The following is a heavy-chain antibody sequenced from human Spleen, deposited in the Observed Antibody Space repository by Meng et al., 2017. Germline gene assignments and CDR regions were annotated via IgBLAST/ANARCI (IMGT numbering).Heavy chain of an antibody. Sequence: GESLKISCKGSGYSFTRYWIGWVRQMPGKGLEWMGIIYPGDSDTRYSPSFQGQVTISADKYINTAYLQWRSLKASDTAMYYCATTPGQRLVPPPFDYWGQGTLVTVSS. CDR1: GYSFTRYW. CDR3: ATTPGQRLVPPPFDY. CDR2: IYPGDSDT. V-gene: IGHV5-51*01. D-gene: IGHD6-13*01. J-gene: IGHJ4*02.